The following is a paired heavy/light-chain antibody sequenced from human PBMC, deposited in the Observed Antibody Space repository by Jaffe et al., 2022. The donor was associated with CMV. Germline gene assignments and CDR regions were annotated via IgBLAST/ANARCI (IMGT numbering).Heavy chain of an antibody. CDR1: GGSISSSSSY. J-gene: IGHJ4*02. CDR2: IYYSGST. D-gene: IGHD2-21*01. Sequence: QLQLQESGPGLVKPSETLSLTCTVSGGSISSSSSYWGWIRQPPGKGLEWIGNIYYSGSTYYNPSLKSRVTISVDPSKNQFSLKLSSVTAADTAVYYCARMFADSYYFDFWGQGTLVTVSS. CDR3: ARMFADSYYFDF. V-gene: IGHV4-39*01.
Light chain of an antibody. Sequence: DIQMTQSPSSLSASVEDRVTITCRASQTISSHLNWYQQKPGKGPKLLIYAASSLQSGVPSRFSGSGSGTDFTLTISSLQPEDFATYYCQQSYSTPFTFGPGTKVDIK. CDR1: QTISSH. J-gene: IGKJ3*01. CDR2: AAS. V-gene: IGKV1-39*01. CDR3: QQSYSTPFT.